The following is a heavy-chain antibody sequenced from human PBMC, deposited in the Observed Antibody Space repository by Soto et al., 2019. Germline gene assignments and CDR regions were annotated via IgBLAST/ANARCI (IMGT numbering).Heavy chain of an antibody. Sequence: TSETLSLTCTVSGGSISSGGYYWSWIRQHPGKGLEWIGYIYYSGSTYYNPSLKSRVTISVDTSKNQFSLKLSSVNAADTAVYYCAASCVGCGGFNYYGMDVWGQGTTVTVSS. CDR3: AASCVGCGGFNYYGMDV. J-gene: IGHJ6*02. CDR2: IYYSGST. D-gene: IGHD2-21*01. CDR1: GGSISSGGYY. V-gene: IGHV4-31*03.